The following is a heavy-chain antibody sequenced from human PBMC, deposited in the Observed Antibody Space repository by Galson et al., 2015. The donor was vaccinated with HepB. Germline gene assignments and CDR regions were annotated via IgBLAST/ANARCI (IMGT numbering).Heavy chain of an antibody. J-gene: IGHJ4*02. CDR3: ARDVEMAYFDY. CDR2: ISSSSSYI. D-gene: IGHD5-24*01. CDR1: GFTFSSYS. V-gene: IGHV3-21*01. Sequence: SLRLSCAASGFTFSSYSMNWVRQAPGKGLEWVSSISSSSSYIYYADSVKGRFTISRDNAKNSLYMQMNSLRAEDTAVYYCARDVEMAYFDYWGQGTLVTVSS.